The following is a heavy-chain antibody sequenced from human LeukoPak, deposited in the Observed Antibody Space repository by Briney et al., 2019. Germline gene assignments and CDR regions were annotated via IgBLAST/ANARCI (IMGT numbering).Heavy chain of an antibody. CDR3: ARLKGYDILTGLGNWFDP. CDR1: GGYY. Sequence: SETLSLTCAVYGGYYWSWIRQPPGKGLEWIGDINHSGSTNYNPSLKNRVTISVDTSKNQFSLKLSSVTAADTAVYYCARLKGYDILTGLGNWFDPWGQGTLVTVSS. CDR2: INHSGST. J-gene: IGHJ5*02. D-gene: IGHD3-9*01. V-gene: IGHV4-34*01.